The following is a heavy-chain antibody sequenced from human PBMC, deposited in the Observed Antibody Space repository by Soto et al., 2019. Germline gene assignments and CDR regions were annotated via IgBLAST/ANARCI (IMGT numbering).Heavy chain of an antibody. D-gene: IGHD5-12*01. J-gene: IGHJ6*02. CDR3: ARGRGYSGDDHYYDFDMDV. V-gene: IGHV1-69*13. CDR2: IGPESGTT. Sequence: SVKVSCKASGYTLTGHYIHWVRQAPEQGPEWMGEIGPESGTTNHAQKFQGRLSITADESTSTAYMHLSSLRSEDTAVYYCARGRGYSGDDHYYDFDMDVWGQGTTVTVSS. CDR1: GYTLTGHY.